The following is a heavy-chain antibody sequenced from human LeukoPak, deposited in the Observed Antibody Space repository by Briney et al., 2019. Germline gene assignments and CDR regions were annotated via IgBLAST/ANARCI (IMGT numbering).Heavy chain of an antibody. CDR3: ARPTDDFWSGYYKSWFDP. Sequence: GGSLSLSCAASGFRFSGYWMTWVRQAPGKGLEWVAVISYDGSNKYYADSVKGRFTISRDNSKNTLYLQMNSLRAEDTAVYYCARPTDDFWSGYYKSWFDPWGQGTLVTVSS. D-gene: IGHD3-3*01. CDR2: ISYDGSNK. J-gene: IGHJ5*02. CDR1: GFRFSGYW. V-gene: IGHV3-30-3*01.